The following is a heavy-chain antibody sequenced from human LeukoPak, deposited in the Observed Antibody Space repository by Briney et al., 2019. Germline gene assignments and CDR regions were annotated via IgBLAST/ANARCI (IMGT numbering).Heavy chain of an antibody. Sequence: GESLKISWKGSGYSFTTYWISWVREMPGKGLEWMGRIDPSDSYTNYSPSFQGHVTISADKSFSTAYLQWTSLKASDPAMYYCARHAKAYGSSCDYWGQGTLVTVSS. CDR2: IDPSDSYT. CDR3: ARHAKAYGSSCDY. J-gene: IGHJ4*02. CDR1: GYSFTTYW. D-gene: IGHD6-13*01. V-gene: IGHV5-10-1*01.